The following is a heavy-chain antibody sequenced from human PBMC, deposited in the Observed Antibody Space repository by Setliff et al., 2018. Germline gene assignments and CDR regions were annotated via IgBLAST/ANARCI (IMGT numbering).Heavy chain of an antibody. J-gene: IGHJ4*02. CDR3: ATGPDIGEFGGNYFNY. CDR1: GGTFSRYA. V-gene: IGHV1-69*05. D-gene: IGHD2-15*01. CDR2: SIPMYRTT. Sequence: SVKVSCKASGGTFSRYAISWVRQAPGQGPEWMGGSIPMYRTTKYAQKFQGRVTITTDESTTTAYMELSSLRSEDTAVYYCATGPDIGEFGGNYFNYWGQGTLVTVSS.